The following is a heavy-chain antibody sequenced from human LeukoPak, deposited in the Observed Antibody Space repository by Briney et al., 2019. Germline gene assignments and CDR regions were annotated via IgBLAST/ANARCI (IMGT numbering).Heavy chain of an antibody. D-gene: IGHD2-21*01. CDR3: ASLYSYYFDY. CDR2: IIPILGIA. V-gene: IGHV1-69*04. Sequence: SVKVSCKASGGTFSSYAISWVRQAPGQGLEWMGRIIPILGIANYAQKFQGRVTITADKSTSTAYMELSSLRSEDTAVYYRASLYSYYFDYWGQGTLVTVSS. J-gene: IGHJ4*02. CDR1: GGTFSSYA.